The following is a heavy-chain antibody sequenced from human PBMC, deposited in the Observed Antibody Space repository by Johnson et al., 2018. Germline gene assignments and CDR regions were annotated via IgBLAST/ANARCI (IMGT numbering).Heavy chain of an antibody. CDR2: IWYDGSDE. J-gene: IGHJ6*03. Sequence: QVQLVESGGGVVPPGRSLRLSCAASGFTFSSYGMHWVRQAPGKGLEGVAFIWYDGSDEYYADSVKGRFTIYSDNSKNTLYPQMNSLRADDTAVYYCARDVYRRLLSNYYYMDVWGKGTTVTVSS. CDR1: GFTFSSYG. V-gene: IGHV3-33*01. CDR3: ARDVYRRLLSNYYYMDV. D-gene: IGHD5-12*01.